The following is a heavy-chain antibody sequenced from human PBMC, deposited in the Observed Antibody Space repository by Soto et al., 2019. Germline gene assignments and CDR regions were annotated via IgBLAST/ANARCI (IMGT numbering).Heavy chain of an antibody. CDR2: INHVGGT. CDR3: VRRRYQVPSSVLWLDP. V-gene: IGHV4-34*01. CDR1: GGFLSESY. D-gene: IGHD3-16*02. J-gene: IGHJ5*02. Sequence: SETLTLTCAVYGGFLSESYWTWIRQPPGKGLEWIGEINHVGGTNYNPSLKSRVTMSVDTTQNHFSLRLISVTAADTAMYFCVRRRYQVPSSVLWLDPWGQGTPVTVSS.